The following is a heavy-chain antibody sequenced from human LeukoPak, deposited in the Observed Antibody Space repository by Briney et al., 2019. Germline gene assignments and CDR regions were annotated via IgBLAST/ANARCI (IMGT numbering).Heavy chain of an antibody. CDR2: ITSGSSYI. J-gene: IGHJ4*02. D-gene: IGHD2-15*01. V-gene: IGHV3-21*04. CDR3: AKRFNIGGHFDY. CDR1: GFTFSSYN. Sequence: GGSLRLSCAASGFTFSSYNMNWVRQAPGKGLEWVSSITSGSSYIYYADSVKGRFTISRDNSKDTLYLQMNSLRAEDTAVYYCAKRFNIGGHFDYWGQGTLVTVSS.